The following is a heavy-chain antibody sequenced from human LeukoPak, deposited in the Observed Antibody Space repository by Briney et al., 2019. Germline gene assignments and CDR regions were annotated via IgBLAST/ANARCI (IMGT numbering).Heavy chain of an antibody. CDR3: ASGYYDSSGPLDY. V-gene: IGHV3-33*01. Sequence: GRSLRLSCAASGFTFSSYGMHWVRQAPGKGLEWVAVIWYDGSNKYYADSVKGRFTISGDNSKNTLYLQMNSLRAEDTAVYYCASGYYDSSGPLDYWGQGTLVTVSS. D-gene: IGHD3-22*01. J-gene: IGHJ4*02. CDR1: GFTFSSYG. CDR2: IWYDGSNK.